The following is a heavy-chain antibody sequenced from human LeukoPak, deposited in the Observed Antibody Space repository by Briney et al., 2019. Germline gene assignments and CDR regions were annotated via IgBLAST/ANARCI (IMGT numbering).Heavy chain of an antibody. J-gene: IGHJ6*03. V-gene: IGHV1-46*01. CDR1: GYTFTTDY. Sequence: ASVKVSCKASGYTFTTDYIHWVRQAPGQGLEWMGIINPSGGSTTYAQKFQGRVIMTGDTSTSTVYMELRSLRSEDTAVYYCARAKGSGSYYGHDYYYYYYMDVWGQGTTVTVSS. D-gene: IGHD3-10*01. CDR3: ARAKGSGSYYGHDYYYYYYMDV. CDR2: INPSGGST.